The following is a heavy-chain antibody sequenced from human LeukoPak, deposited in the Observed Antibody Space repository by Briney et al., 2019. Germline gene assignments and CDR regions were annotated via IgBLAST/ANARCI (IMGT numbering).Heavy chain of an antibody. J-gene: IGHJ6*03. CDR3: TRYGSGKYMDV. CDR1: GFTFGDYA. Sequence: GGSLRLSCTVSGFTFGDYAMSWVRQAPGKGLEWVGFIRSRAYGETTDYAASVKGRFTISRDDSKSIADLQMNSLKTEDTAVYYCTRYGSGKYMDVWGKGTTVTISS. CDR2: IRSRAYGETT. V-gene: IGHV3-49*04. D-gene: IGHD3-10*01.